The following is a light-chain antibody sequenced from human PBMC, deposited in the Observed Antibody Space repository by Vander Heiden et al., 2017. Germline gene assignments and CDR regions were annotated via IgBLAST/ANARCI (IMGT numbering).Light chain of an antibody. CDR1: SSNIGSNT. CDR3: AAWDDSLNGPV. Sequence: QSLLTQPPSASGTPGPRVTISCSGSSSNIGSNTVNWYQQLPGTAPKLLIYSNNQRPSGVPDRVSGSKSGTSASLAISGLQSEDEADYYCAAWDDSLNGPVFGGGTKLTVL. V-gene: IGLV1-44*01. CDR2: SNN. J-gene: IGLJ2*01.